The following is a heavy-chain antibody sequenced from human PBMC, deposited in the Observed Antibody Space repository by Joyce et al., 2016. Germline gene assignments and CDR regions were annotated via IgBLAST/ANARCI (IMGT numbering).Heavy chain of an antibody. CDR1: GGTVSIFS. CDR2: IGPIFGTP. Sequence: VQLVQSGAEVKKPGSSVKVSCKASGGTVSIFSISWVRQTPGQGLVWMGVIGPIFGTPNYAQNFQGRVTITADKSTRTVYMELSSLRSEDTAMYYCAGSGYCSTTSCYGNFDNWGQGTLVTVSS. D-gene: IGHD2-2*01. CDR3: AGSGYCSTTSCYGNFDN. V-gene: IGHV1-69*06. J-gene: IGHJ4*02.